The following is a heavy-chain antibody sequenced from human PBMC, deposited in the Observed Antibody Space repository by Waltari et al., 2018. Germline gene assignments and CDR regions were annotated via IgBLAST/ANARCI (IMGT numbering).Heavy chain of an antibody. Sequence: QVQLVQSGAEVKKPGSSVKVSCKASGGTFSSYAISWVRQAPGQGLEWMGGIIPILVIANYAQKFQGRVTITADESTSTAYMELSSLRSEDTAVYYCARDARDYYDSYYYFDYWGQGTLVTVSS. CDR2: IIPILVIA. V-gene: IGHV1-69*04. J-gene: IGHJ4*02. D-gene: IGHD3-22*01. CDR1: GGTFSSYA. CDR3: ARDARDYYDSYYYFDY.